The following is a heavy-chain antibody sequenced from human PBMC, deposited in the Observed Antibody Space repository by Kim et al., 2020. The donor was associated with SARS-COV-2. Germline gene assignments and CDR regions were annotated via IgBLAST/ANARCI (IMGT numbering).Heavy chain of an antibody. CDR3: TTEYYYDLVDY. CDR2: IKSKTDGGTT. CDR1: GFTFSNAW. V-gene: IGHV3-15*01. D-gene: IGHD3-22*01. J-gene: IGHJ4*02. Sequence: GGSLRLSCAASGFTFSNAWMSWVRQAPGKGLEWVDRIKSKTDGGTTDYAAPVKGRFTISRDDSKNTLYLQMNSLKTEDTAVYYCTTEYYYDLVDYWGQGTLVTVSS.